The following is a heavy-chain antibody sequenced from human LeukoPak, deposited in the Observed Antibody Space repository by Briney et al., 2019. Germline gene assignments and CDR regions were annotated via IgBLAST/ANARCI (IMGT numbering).Heavy chain of an antibody. CDR2: IHPGDSHT. D-gene: IGHD2-2*01. CDR3: ARQPGMTAKSWYFDL. V-gene: IGHV5-51*01. Sequence: GESLKISGEGSGYTFTKYWIGWVRQMPGKGLGWMGIIHPGDSHTWYSPSFQGQVTISADKSISMAYLQWSSLKASDTAMYFCARQPGMTAKSWYFDLWGRGTLVTVSS. J-gene: IGHJ2*01. CDR1: GYTFTKYW.